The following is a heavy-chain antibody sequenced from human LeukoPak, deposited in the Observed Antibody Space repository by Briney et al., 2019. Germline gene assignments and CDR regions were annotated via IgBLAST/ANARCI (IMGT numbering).Heavy chain of an antibody. J-gene: IGHJ3*01. Sequence: GGSLRLSCAASGFNFIDYTMNWVRQAPGKGLEWDSSITSTGRYIFYADSLKGRFTISRDNAKKSLYLQMNSLRAEDTAVYYCARLRNVGGNPHPFNVWGQGTTVTVSS. CDR1: GFNFIDYT. CDR3: ARLRNVGGNPHPFNV. D-gene: IGHD4-23*01. V-gene: IGHV3-21*01. CDR2: ITSTGRYI.